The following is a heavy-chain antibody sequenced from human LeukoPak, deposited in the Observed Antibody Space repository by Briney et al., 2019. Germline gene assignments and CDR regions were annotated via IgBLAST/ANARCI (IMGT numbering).Heavy chain of an antibody. Sequence: SVKVSCKASGGTFSSYAISWVRQAPGQGLEWMGGIIPIFGTANYAQKFQGRVTITADESTSTAYMELSSLRSEDTAVYYCARDQYYYGSGSRNWFDPWGQGTPVTVSS. CDR1: GGTFSSYA. V-gene: IGHV1-69*01. CDR3: ARDQYYYGSGSRNWFDP. D-gene: IGHD3-10*01. CDR2: IIPIFGTA. J-gene: IGHJ5*02.